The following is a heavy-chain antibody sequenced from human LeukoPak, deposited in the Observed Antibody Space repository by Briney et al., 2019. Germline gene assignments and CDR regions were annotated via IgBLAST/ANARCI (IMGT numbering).Heavy chain of an antibody. Sequence: PGGSLRLSCAASGFTFRAYAMNWVRQAPGKVLEWVSYISSSSSTIYYADSVKGRFTISRDNAKNSLYLQMSSLGDEDTALYYCARDLSSGYKSGEYFQDWGQGTLVTVSS. CDR1: GFTFRAYA. V-gene: IGHV3-48*02. J-gene: IGHJ1*01. D-gene: IGHD3-22*01. CDR3: ARDLSSGYKSGEYFQD. CDR2: ISSSSSTI.